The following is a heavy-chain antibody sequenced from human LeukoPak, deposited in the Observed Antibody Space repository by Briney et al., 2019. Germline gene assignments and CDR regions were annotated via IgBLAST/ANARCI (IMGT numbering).Heavy chain of an antibody. J-gene: IGHJ5*02. CDR1: GGSISSYY. V-gene: IGHV4-4*09. CDR3: ARQSIAARFGWFDP. CDR2: IYTSGST. D-gene: IGHD6-6*01. Sequence: SETLSLTCTVSGGSISSYYWSWIRQPPGKGLEWIGYIYTSGSTSYNPSLKSRVTISVDTSKNQFSLKLSSVTAADTAVYYCARQSIAARFGWFDPWGQGTLVTVSS.